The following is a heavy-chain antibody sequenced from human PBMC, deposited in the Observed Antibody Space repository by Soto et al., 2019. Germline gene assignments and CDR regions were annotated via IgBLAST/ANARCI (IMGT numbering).Heavy chain of an antibody. Sequence: SETLSLTCTVSGGSISSYYWSWIRQPAGKGLGWIGLIYTSGSTNYNPSLKSRVTMSVDTSKNQFSLKLSSVTAADTAVYYCARERVAYYYGSGSYYKPYYYGMDVWGQRTTVTSP. V-gene: IGHV4-4*07. CDR3: ARERVAYYYGSGSYYKPYYYGMDV. D-gene: IGHD3-10*01. CDR2: IYTSGST. J-gene: IGHJ6*02. CDR1: GGSISSYY.